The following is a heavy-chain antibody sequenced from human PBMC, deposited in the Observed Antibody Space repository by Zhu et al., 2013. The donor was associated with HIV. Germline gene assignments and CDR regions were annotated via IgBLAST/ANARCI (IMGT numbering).Heavy chain of an antibody. J-gene: IGHJ5*02. V-gene: IGHV1-69*02. Sequence: QVQLVQSGAEVKKPGSSVKVSCKASGGTFSSYTISWVRQAPGQGLEWMGRIIPILGIANYAQKFQGRVTMTRNTSISTAYMELSSLRSEDTAVYYCARVPLHCSSTSCYFSSSDPWGQGTLVTVSS. CDR3: ARVPLHCSSTSCYFSSSDP. D-gene: IGHD2-2*01. CDR1: GGTFSSYT. CDR2: IIPILGIA.